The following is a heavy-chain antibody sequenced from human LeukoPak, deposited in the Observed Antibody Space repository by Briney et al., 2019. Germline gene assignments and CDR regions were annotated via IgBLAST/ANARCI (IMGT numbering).Heavy chain of an antibody. CDR2: INSDGSST. Sequence: PGGSLRLSCAASGFTFSSYWMHWVRQAPGKGLVWVSRINSDGSSTSYADSVKGRFTISRDNAKNTLYLQMNSLRAEDTAVYYCASIQTPRAKSVGATTPDYWGQGTLVTVSS. J-gene: IGHJ4*02. CDR3: ASIQTPRAKSVGATTPDY. CDR1: GFTFSSYW. D-gene: IGHD1-26*01. V-gene: IGHV3-74*01.